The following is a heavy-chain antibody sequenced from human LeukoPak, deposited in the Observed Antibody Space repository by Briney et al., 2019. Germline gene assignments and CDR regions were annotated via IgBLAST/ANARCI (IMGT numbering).Heavy chain of an antibody. D-gene: IGHD1-1*01. CDR3: AMTTYYYYYMDV. Sequence: GGSLRLSCAASGFTFSSYGMHWVRQAPGKGLEWVAFIRYDGSNKYYADSVKGRFTISRDNSKNTLYLHVNSLRPEDTAVYYCAMTTYYYYYMDVWGKGTTVTISS. J-gene: IGHJ6*03. CDR2: IRYDGSNK. CDR1: GFTFSSYG. V-gene: IGHV3-30*02.